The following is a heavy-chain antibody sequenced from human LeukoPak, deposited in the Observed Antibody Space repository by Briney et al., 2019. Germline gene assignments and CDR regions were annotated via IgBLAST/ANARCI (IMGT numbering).Heavy chain of an antibody. CDR1: GFTYSSYS. CDR2: ISSSSSCI. J-gene: IGHJ4*02. Sequence: GGPLRLSCAASGFTYSSYSMNWVRQAPGKGLEWVSSISSSSSCIYYADSVKGRFTISRDNHKNSLYLQMNSLRAEDTAVYYCARDYRWSGQQLVGGVNYWGQGTLVTVSS. V-gene: IGHV3-21*01. D-gene: IGHD6-13*01. CDR3: ARDYRWSGQQLVGGVNY.